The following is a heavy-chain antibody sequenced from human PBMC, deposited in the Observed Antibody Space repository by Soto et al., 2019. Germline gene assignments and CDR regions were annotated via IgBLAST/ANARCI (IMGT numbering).Heavy chain of an antibody. J-gene: IGHJ3*01. CDR3: AKDTGIGELFSDTFDL. CDR1: GFNLRSYG. D-gene: IGHD3-10*01. Sequence: QAQLVESGGGVVQPGRSLRLSCTTSGFNLRSYGMHWVRQAPGKGLSWVAVMSYDGRNTYSADSVKGRFTISRDDSKNTMYLQMNSLRAEDTALYYCAKDTGIGELFSDTFDLWGQGTMVTVSS. CDR2: MSYDGRNT. V-gene: IGHV3-30*18.